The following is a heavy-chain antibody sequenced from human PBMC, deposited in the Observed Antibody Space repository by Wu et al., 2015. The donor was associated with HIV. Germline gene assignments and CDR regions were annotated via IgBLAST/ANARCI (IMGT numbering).Heavy chain of an antibody. CDR1: GYTFIGYY. CDR2: INPNSGDT. V-gene: IGHV1-2*02. D-gene: IGHD3-22*01. Sequence: QVQLVQSGAEMKKPGASVKVSCKASGYTFIGYYLHWVRRAPGQGLEWMGWINPNSGDTDYAQNFQGRVTMTRDTSTSTAYMELRSLRSDDTAVYYCARPRYDSSGYYDYWGQGTLVTVSS. CDR3: ARPRYDSSGYYDY. J-gene: IGHJ4*02.